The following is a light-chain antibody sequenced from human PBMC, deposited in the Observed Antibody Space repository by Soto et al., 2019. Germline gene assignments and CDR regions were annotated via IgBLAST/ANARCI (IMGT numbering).Light chain of an antibody. CDR2: GAS. J-gene: IGKJ3*01. Sequence: EIVMTQSPATLSVSPGERATLSCRASQSVSSNFAWYQQKPGQAPRLLIYGASTRATGIPARFSGSGSGTEFTLTISSLQAEDFAVYYCQQYNNLPMTFGPGTKVDIK. CDR3: QQYNNLPMT. CDR1: QSVSSN. V-gene: IGKV3-15*01.